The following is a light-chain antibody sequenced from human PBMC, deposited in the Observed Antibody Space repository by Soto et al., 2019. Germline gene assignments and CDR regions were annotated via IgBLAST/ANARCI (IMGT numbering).Light chain of an antibody. CDR3: QQYGSSSIT. CDR1: QSVGSIY. Sequence: EIVLTQSPGTLSLSPGERATLSCRASQSVGSIYLAWYQQRPGQAPRLLIYGASNRATGIPVRFSGSGSGTDFTLTISGLEPEDFAFYYCQQYGSSSITFGQGTRLEIK. V-gene: IGKV3-20*01. CDR2: GAS. J-gene: IGKJ5*01.